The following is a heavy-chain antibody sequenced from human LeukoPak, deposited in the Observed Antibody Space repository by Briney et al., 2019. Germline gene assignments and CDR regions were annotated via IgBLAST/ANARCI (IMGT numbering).Heavy chain of an antibody. Sequence: SETLSLTCTVSGGSISSGNYYYSWIRQPAGKGLEGLVRIYTSGTTNYNPSLKSRVTTSVDTSKTQFSLKLSSVTAADTAVYYCARDGSNPGGFDSWGQGTLVTVSS. J-gene: IGHJ4*02. CDR3: ARDGSNPGGFDS. D-gene: IGHD5-24*01. CDR2: IYTSGTT. CDR1: GGSISSGNYY. V-gene: IGHV4-61*02.